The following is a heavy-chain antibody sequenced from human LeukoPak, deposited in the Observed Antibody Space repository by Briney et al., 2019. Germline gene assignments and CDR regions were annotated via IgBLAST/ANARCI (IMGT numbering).Heavy chain of an antibody. CDR3: ARASDYGGSYYYYYGMDV. CDR2: ISYDGSNK. D-gene: IGHD4-23*01. J-gene: IGHJ6*02. CDR1: GFTFSSYA. V-gene: IGHV3-30*04. Sequence: GRSLRLSCAASGFTFSSYAMHWVRQAPGKGLEWVAVISYDGSNKYCADSVKGRFTISRDNSKNTLYLQMDSLRAEDTAVYYCARASDYGGSYYYYYGMDVWGQGTTVTVSS.